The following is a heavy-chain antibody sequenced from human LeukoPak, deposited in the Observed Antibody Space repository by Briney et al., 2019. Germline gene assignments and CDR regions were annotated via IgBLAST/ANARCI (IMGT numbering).Heavy chain of an antibody. Sequence: SLRLSCAASGFTFSSYGMHWVRQAPGKGLEWVAVISYDGSNKYYADSVKGRFTISRDNSKNTLYLQMNSLRAEDTAVYYCARDPYARVSDWYRRAFDIWGQGTMVTVSS. J-gene: IGHJ3*02. D-gene: IGHD6-19*01. CDR2: ISYDGSNK. CDR3: ARDPYARVSDWYRRAFDI. CDR1: GFTFSSYG. V-gene: IGHV3-30*03.